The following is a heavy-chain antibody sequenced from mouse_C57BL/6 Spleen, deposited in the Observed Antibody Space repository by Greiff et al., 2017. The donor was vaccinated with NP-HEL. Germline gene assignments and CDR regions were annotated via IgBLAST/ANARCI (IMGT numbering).Heavy chain of an antibody. CDR1: GYTFTDYE. V-gene: IGHV1-15*01. J-gene: IGHJ3*01. CDR2: IDPETGGT. D-gene: IGHD1-1*01. Sequence: QVQLQESGAELVRPGASVTLSCKASGYTFTDYEMHWVKQTPVHGLEWIGAIDPETGGTAYNQKFKGKAILTADKSSSTAYMELRSLTSEDSAVYYCTKGTIRTEVARDWFAYWGQGTLVTVSA. CDR3: TKGTIRTEVARDWFAY.